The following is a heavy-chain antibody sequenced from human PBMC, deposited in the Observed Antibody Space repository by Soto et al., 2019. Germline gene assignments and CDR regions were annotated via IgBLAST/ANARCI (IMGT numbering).Heavy chain of an antibody. CDR1: GFTFSSYA. D-gene: IGHD6-13*01. V-gene: IGHV3-30-3*01. CDR2: ISYDGSNK. J-gene: IGHJ3*02. CDR3: ARAGYLHDAFDI. Sequence: PGGSLRLSCAASGFTFSSYAMHWVRQAPGKGLEWVAVISYDGSNKYYADSVKGRFTTSRDNSKDTLYLQMNSLRAEDTAVYYCARAGYLHDAFDIWGQGTVVTVSS.